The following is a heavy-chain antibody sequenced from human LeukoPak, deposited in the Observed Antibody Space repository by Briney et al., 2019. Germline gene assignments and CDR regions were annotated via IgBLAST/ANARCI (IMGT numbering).Heavy chain of an antibody. D-gene: IGHD2-2*02. V-gene: IGHV3-64D*06. CDR3: VKSLYKTGGH. CDR2: ISTNGGST. CDR1: GFTFSSYA. J-gene: IGHJ4*02. Sequence: GGSLRLSCSASGFTFSSYAMHWVRQAPGKGLEYVSAISTNGGSTYYADSVKGRFTMSRDNSKNTLYLQMSSLRAEDTAVYYCVKSLYKTGGHWGQGTLVTVSS.